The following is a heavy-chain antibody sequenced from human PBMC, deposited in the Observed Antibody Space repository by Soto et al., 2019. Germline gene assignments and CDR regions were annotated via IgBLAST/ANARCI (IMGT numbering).Heavy chain of an antibody. D-gene: IGHD3-22*01. CDR1: GFTFSSYG. Sequence: PGGSLRLSCAASGFTFSSYGMHGVRQAPGKGLEWVAVISYDGSNKYYADSVKGRFTISRDNSKNTLYLQMNSLRAEDTAVYYCAKDLSVVTTGTSYFDYWGQGTLVTVSS. CDR2: ISYDGSNK. J-gene: IGHJ4*02. V-gene: IGHV3-30*18. CDR3: AKDLSVVTTGTSYFDY.